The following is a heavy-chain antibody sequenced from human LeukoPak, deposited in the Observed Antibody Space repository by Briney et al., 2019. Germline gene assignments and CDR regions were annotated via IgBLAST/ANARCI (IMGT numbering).Heavy chain of an antibody. CDR3: ARQGKDCGFTRCHHFYS. V-gene: IGHV5-51*01. CDR2: IYPGDSEA. Sequence: GESLKISCKGSGDSLTTYWIGWVRQMPGKGREWMRIIYPGDSEARYSRSCQGQVTFAVGKSNATAHLQWSRLKASATAVYYCARQGKDCGFTRCHHFYSWGQRTLVTASS. D-gene: IGHD2-21*01. CDR1: GDSLTTYW. J-gene: IGHJ4*02.